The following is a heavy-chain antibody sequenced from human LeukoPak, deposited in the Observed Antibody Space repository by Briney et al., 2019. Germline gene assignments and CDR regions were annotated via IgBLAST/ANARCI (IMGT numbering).Heavy chain of an antibody. D-gene: IGHD3-3*01. CDR1: GFTFSSYS. J-gene: IGHJ1*01. Sequence: GGSLRLSCAASGFTFSSYSMNWVRQAPGKGLEWVSSISSSSSYIYYADSVKGRFTISRDNAKNSLYLQMNSLRAEDTAVYYCATHKYGVVSIQHWGQGTLVTVSS. CDR3: ATHKYGVVSIQH. V-gene: IGHV3-21*01. CDR2: ISSSSSYI.